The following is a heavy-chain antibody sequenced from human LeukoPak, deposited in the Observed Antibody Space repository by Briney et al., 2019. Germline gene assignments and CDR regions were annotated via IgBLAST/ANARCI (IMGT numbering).Heavy chain of an antibody. D-gene: IGHD3-9*01. CDR2: IKQDGSEK. J-gene: IGHJ4*02. Sequence: GGSLRLSCAAYGFTFSCYAMSWVRRAPGKGLEWVANIKQDGSEKNYVDSVKGRFTISRDNAKNSLYLQMNNLRVEDTAMYYCAGGTGFIIKDWGQGTLVTVSS. CDR3: AGGTGFIIKD. CDR1: GFTFSCYA. V-gene: IGHV3-7*03.